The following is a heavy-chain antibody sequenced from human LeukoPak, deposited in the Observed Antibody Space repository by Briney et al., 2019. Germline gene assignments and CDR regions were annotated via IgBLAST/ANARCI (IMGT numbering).Heavy chain of an antibody. Sequence: PGGSLRLSRAASGFTFSSYWMSWVRQAPGKGLEWVANIKQDGSEKYYVDSVKGRFTISRDNAKNSLYLQMNSLRAEDTAVYYCASLKTYYDILTGQGWFDPWGQGTLVTVSS. CDR2: IKQDGSEK. CDR1: GFTFSSYW. V-gene: IGHV3-7*03. CDR3: ASLKTYYDILTGQGWFDP. J-gene: IGHJ5*02. D-gene: IGHD3-9*01.